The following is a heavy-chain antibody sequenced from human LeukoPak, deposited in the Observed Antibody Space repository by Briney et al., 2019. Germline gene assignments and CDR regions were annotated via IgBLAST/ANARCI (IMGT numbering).Heavy chain of an antibody. J-gene: IGHJ4*02. D-gene: IGHD4-17*01. CDR2: IYHSGTT. V-gene: IGHV4-4*02. Sequence: PSETLSLTCAVSGASITNSHWWSWARQPPGKGLEWIGEIYHSGTTNYNPSLKSRVTMSVDKSKNQFSLKLSSVTAADTAVYYCATYFYGEYGSYYFDYWGQGTLVTVSS. CDR1: GASITNSHW. CDR3: ATYFYGEYGSYYFDY.